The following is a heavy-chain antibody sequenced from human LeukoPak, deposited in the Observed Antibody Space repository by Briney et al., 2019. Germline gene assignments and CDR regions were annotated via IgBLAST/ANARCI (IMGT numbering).Heavy chain of an antibody. V-gene: IGHV3-20*04. CDR1: GFTFDDYA. CDR3: ARSPAGYCTSASCPSYYYMDV. CDR2: INWDGTST. J-gene: IGHJ6*03. Sequence: GGSLRPSCAASGFTFDDYAMSWVRQVPGKGLEWVSGINWDGTSTSYGASVKGRFTISRDNAKNSLYLQMNSLRAEDTAFYYCARSPAGYCTSASCPSYYYMDVWGKGTTVTVSS. D-gene: IGHD2-2*01.